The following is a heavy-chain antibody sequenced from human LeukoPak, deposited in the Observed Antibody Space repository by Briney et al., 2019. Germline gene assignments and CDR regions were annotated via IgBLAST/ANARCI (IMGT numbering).Heavy chain of an antibody. Sequence: PSETLSLTCTVSGGSVSSGSYYWSWIRQPPGKGLAWIGYIYYSGSTNYNPSLESRVTISVDTSKNQFSLKLSSVTAADTAVYYCARVGRTDWFDPWGQGTLVTVSS. CDR3: ARVGRTDWFDP. D-gene: IGHD3-10*01. CDR1: GGSVSSGSYY. V-gene: IGHV4-61*01. CDR2: IYYSGST. J-gene: IGHJ5*02.